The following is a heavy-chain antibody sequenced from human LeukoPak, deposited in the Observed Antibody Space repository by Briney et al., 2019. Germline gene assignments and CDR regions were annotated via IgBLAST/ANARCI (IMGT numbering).Heavy chain of an antibody. V-gene: IGHV3-23*01. J-gene: IGHJ3*02. CDR3: AKAPNMLWVKDAFDI. D-gene: IGHD2-21*01. CDR2: VTGSGDTT. CDR1: GFTFSNYA. Sequence: GGSLRLSCAASGFTFSNYAMNWVRQAPGKGLEWVSGVTGSGDTTHYADSVRGRFTISRDNYKNTLYLQMNSLRAEDTAVYYCAKAPNMLWVKDAFDIWGQGTMVTVPS.